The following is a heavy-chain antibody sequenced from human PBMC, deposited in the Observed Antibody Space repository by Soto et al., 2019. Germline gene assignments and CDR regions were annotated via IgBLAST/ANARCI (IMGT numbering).Heavy chain of an antibody. CDR2: FSSNGVST. V-gene: IGHV3-64*01. D-gene: IGHD6-6*01. CDR3: ARGNKGGSSSSYFDY. Sequence: GGSLRLSCAASGFTFSNYGMHWVRQAPGKGLEFVSAFSSNGVSTYYANSVKGRFTISRDNSKNTLYLHMGSLRAEDMAVYYCARGNKGGSSSSYFDYWGQGILVTVSS. J-gene: IGHJ4*02. CDR1: GFTFSNYG.